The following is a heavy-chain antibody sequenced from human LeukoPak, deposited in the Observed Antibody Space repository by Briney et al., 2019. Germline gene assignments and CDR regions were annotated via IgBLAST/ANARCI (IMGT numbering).Heavy chain of an antibody. CDR2: IKQDGSEK. Sequence: PGGSLRLSCAASGFTFSSYWMSWVRQAPGKGLEWVANIKQDGSEKYYVDSVKGRFTISRDNAKNSLYLQMNSLRAEDTAVYYCARDQYSGGYLGNFQHWGQGTLVTVSS. CDR3: ARDQYSGGYLGNFQH. J-gene: IGHJ1*01. CDR1: GFTFSSYW. D-gene: IGHD1-26*01. V-gene: IGHV3-7*01.